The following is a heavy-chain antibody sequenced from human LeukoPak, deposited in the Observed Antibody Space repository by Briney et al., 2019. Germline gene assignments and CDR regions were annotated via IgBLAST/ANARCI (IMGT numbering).Heavy chain of an antibody. J-gene: IGHJ4*02. D-gene: IGHD6-13*01. Sequence: GGSLRLSCAAPGFTFSSFAMSWVRQAPGKGLEWVSDISGSGGSTYYADSVKGRFTISRDNSKNTLYLQMNRLRAEDTAVYYCAKRGLAAALFRWGQGTLVTVSS. CDR3: AKRGLAAALFR. CDR1: GFTFSSFA. V-gene: IGHV3-23*01. CDR2: ISGSGGST.